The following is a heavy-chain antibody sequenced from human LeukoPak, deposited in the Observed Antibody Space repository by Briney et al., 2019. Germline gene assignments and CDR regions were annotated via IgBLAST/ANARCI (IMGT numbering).Heavy chain of an antibody. Sequence: GGSLRLSCAASGLTFSSYNMNWVRQAPGKGLEWVSSISSSSSYIYYADSVKGRFTISRDNAKNSLYLQMNSLRAEDTAVYYCARDCSGGSCYLAFDIWGQGTMVTVSS. CDR1: GLTFSSYN. J-gene: IGHJ3*02. CDR3: ARDCSGGSCYLAFDI. V-gene: IGHV3-21*01. CDR2: ISSSSSYI. D-gene: IGHD2-15*01.